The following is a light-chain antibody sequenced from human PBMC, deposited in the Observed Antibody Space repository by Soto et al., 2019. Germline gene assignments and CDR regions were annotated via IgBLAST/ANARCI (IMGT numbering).Light chain of an antibody. CDR2: DAS. J-gene: IGKJ3*01. V-gene: IGKV3-11*01. CDR1: QSVSSY. CDR3: QQRSN. Sequence: EIVLTQSPATLSLSPGERATLSCRASQSVSSYLAWYQQKPGQAPRLLIYDASNRATGIPARFSGSGSGTDFTLTISSLEPEDFAVYYCQQRSNFGPGTKVDI.